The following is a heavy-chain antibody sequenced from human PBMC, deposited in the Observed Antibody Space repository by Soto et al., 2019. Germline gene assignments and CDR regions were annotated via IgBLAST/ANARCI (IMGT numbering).Heavy chain of an antibody. D-gene: IGHD5-18*01. Sequence: SETLSLTCAVSGYSISSGYYWGWIRQPPGKGLEWIGSIYHSGSTYYNPSLKSRVAISVDTSKNQFSLKLSSVTAADTAVYYCARERWIQLWLRAGDYYYGMDVWGQGTTVTVSS. V-gene: IGHV4-38-2*02. CDR1: GYSISSGYY. J-gene: IGHJ6*02. CDR2: IYHSGST. CDR3: ARERWIQLWLRAGDYYYGMDV.